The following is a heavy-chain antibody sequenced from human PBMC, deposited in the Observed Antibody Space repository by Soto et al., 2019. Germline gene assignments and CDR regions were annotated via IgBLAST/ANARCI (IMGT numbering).Heavy chain of an antibody. V-gene: IGHV3-23*01. CDR1: GFTFSRYA. D-gene: IGHD5-12*01. J-gene: IGHJ4*02. CDR2: ISRSGGST. CDR3: AKAGYSGYSRVSFFDY. Sequence: PGGSLRLSCAASGFTFSRYAMSWVRQAPGKGLEWVSAISRSGGSTYYAASVKGRFTISRDNSKNTLYLQINSLRAEDTAVYYCAKAGYSGYSRVSFFDYWGQGTLVTVSS.